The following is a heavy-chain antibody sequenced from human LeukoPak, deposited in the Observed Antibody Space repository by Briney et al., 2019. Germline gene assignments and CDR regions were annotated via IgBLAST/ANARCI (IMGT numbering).Heavy chain of an antibody. CDR3: ARGSIVGAPG. CDR1: GFAVSSHY. D-gene: IGHD1-26*01. J-gene: IGHJ1*01. CDR2: IYRGGTT. V-gene: IGHV3-53*03. Sequence: GGSLSLSCVASGFAVSSHYMSWVRQAPGKGLEWVSVIYRGGTTFYADSVKGRFIISRDNSKNTLYLQMNSLRAEDTSVYYCARGSIVGAPGGGQGTLVTVSS.